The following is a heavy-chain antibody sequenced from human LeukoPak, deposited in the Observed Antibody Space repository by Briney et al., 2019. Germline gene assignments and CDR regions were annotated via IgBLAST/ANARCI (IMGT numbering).Heavy chain of an antibody. CDR1: GYTFTGYY. CDR3: ARGGPTYYGLGSPDF. D-gene: IGHD3-10*01. CDR2: IDPNTGST. V-gene: IGHV1-2*02. J-gene: IGHJ4*02. Sequence: ASVKVSCKASGYTFTGYYMHWVRQAPGHSLEWMGWIDPNTGSTNSAQKFKGRVTMTRDTSISTAYMELSRLKSDDTAIYYCARGGPTYYGLGSPDFWGQGTLVTVSS.